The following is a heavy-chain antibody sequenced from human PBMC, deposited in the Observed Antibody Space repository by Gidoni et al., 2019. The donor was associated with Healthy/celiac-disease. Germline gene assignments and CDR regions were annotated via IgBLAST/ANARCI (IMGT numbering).Heavy chain of an antibody. CDR2: SKSKGDGGST. D-gene: IGHD2-2*01. Sequence: EVQVVESGGGLIKPGGSLRLSCAASGIPFSPAWMGWVTPAPGKGLEWVARSKSKGDGGSTDYAAPVNGRFTISRDDSKNTLYLQTNSLRIEDTAVYYCTTHTGYCSRTRCKSYYYGMDVWGQGTTVTVSS. CDR3: TTHTGYCSRTRCKSYYYGMDV. V-gene: IGHV3-15*01. CDR1: GIPFSPAW. J-gene: IGHJ6*02.